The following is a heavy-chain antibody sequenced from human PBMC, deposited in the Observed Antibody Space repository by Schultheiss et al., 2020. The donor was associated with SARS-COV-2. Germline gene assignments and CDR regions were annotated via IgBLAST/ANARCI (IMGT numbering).Heavy chain of an antibody. CDR1: GGSISSYY. J-gene: IGHJ4*02. D-gene: IGHD2-15*01. V-gene: IGHV4-4*08. Sequence: SETLSLTCTDSGGSISSYYWSWIRQPPGKGLEWIGYIYYSGSTNYNPSLKSRVTISVDTSKNQFSLKVSSVTAADTAVYYCAREYCSGGRCSDEDYWGQGTLVTVSS. CDR3: AREYCSGGRCSDEDY. CDR2: IYYSGST.